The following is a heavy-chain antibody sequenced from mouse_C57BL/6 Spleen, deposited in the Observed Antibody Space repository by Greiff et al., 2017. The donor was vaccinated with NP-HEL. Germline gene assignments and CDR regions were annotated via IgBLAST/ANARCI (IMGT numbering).Heavy chain of an antibody. D-gene: IGHD1-1*01. CDR1: GYTFTSYW. J-gene: IGHJ4*01. CDR2: IDPSDSYT. CDR3: APFITTPHDYAMDY. Sequence: QVQLKQPGAELVRPGTSVKLSCKASGYTFTSYWMHWVKQRPGQGLEWIGVIDPSDSYTNYNQKFKGKATLTVDTSSSTAYMQLSSLTSEDSAVYYCAPFITTPHDYAMDYWGQGTSVTVSS. V-gene: IGHV1-59*01.